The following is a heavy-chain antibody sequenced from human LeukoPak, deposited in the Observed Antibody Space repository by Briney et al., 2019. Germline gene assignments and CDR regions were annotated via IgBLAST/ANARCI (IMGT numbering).Heavy chain of an antibody. J-gene: IGHJ4*02. V-gene: IGHV1-18*01. CDR3: ARGRLPKVGFDY. CDR2: ISAYNGNI. CDR1: GYRFTSYG. Sequence: ASVKVSCKASGYRFTSYGVSWARQAPGQGLEWMGWISAYNGNINYEQKVQGRITMTTDTSTSTAYMELRSLRTDDTAVYYCARGRLPKVGFDYWGQGTLVTVSS. D-gene: IGHD3-3*01.